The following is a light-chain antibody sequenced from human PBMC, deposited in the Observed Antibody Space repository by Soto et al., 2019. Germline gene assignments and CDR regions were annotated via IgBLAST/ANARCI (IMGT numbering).Light chain of an antibody. V-gene: IGKV4-1*01. J-gene: IGKJ2*01. CDR1: QSVLSTSNNQNY. Sequence: DIVMTQSPDSLAVSLGERATINCKSSQSVLSTSNNQNYLAWYQQKPGQPPKLLIYWASTRESGVPDRFSGSGSGADFTHTISSLQAEDVAVYYCQQHYATPHTFGQGTKLEIK. CDR3: QQHYATPHT. CDR2: WAS.